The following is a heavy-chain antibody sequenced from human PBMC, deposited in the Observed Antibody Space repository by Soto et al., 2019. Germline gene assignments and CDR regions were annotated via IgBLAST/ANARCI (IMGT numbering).Heavy chain of an antibody. D-gene: IGHD3-3*01. CDR1: GYTLTEFS. V-gene: IGHV1-24*01. CDR2: FDPEDGET. Sequence: VSCQVSGYTLTEFSMHWVRQTPGKGLEWMGGFDPEDGETIYAQKFQGRVTMTEDSSTDTAYMELSSLRSEDTAVYYCVIPPYYDFWSGYYYWGQGT. CDR3: VIPPYYDFWSGYYY. J-gene: IGHJ4*02.